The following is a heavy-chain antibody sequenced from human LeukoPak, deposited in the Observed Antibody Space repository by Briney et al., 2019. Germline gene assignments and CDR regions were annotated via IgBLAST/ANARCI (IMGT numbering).Heavy chain of an antibody. CDR2: INHSGST. CDR3: ARRGVVVPAAISYMDV. J-gene: IGHJ6*03. D-gene: IGHD2-2*01. CDR1: GGSFSGYY. Sequence: SETLSLTCAVYGGSFSGYYWSWIRQPPGKGLEWIGEINHSGSTNYNPSLKSRVTISVDTSKNQFSLKLSSVTAADTAVYYCARRGVVVPAAISYMDVWGKGTTVTISS. V-gene: IGHV4-34*01.